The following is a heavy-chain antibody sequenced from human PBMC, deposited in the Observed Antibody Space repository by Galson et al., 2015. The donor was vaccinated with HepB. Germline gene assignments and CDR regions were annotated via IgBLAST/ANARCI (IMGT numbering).Heavy chain of an antibody. CDR3: ARECRRGDCYVGGFDY. CDR2: ISAYNGNT. J-gene: IGHJ4*02. D-gene: IGHD3-16*01. CDR1: GYTFTSYG. V-gene: IGHV1-18*04. Sequence: SVKVSCKASGYTFTSYGISWVRQAPGQGLEWMGWISAYNGNTNYAQKLQGRVTMTTDTSTSTAYMELRSLRSDDTAVYYCARECRRGDCYVGGFDYWGQGTLVTVSS.